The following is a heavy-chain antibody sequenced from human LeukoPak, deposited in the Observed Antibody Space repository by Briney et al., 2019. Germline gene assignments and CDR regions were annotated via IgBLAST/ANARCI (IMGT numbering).Heavy chain of an antibody. CDR3: TKDPRGVPMIVVGGDY. Sequence: GGSLRLPCAASGFTFSSYSMNWVRQAPGKGLEWVSYISSSSSTIYYADSVKGRFTISRDNAKNSLYLQMNSLRAEDTAVYYCTKDPRGVPMIVVGGDYWGQGTLVTVSS. V-gene: IGHV3-48*04. CDR2: ISSSSSTI. J-gene: IGHJ4*02. CDR1: GFTFSSYS. D-gene: IGHD3-22*01.